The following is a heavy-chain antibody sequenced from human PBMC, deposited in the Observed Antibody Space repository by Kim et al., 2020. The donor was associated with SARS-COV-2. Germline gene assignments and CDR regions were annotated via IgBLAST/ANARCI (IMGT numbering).Heavy chain of an antibody. V-gene: IGHV1-69*01. CDR3: GVGATMSFDY. D-gene: IGHD1-26*01. Sequence: TENYAQKFQGGVTITADESTSTAYMELSSLRSEDTAVYYCGVGATMSFDYWGQGTLVTVSS. CDR2: TE. J-gene: IGHJ4*02.